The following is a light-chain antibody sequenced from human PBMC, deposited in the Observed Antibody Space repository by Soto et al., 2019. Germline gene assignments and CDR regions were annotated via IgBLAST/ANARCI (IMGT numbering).Light chain of an antibody. V-gene: IGKV4-1*01. CDR2: WAF. J-gene: IGKJ3*01. Sequence: DIVMTKSPDSLAGSLGEGATINCKSSQRVLYSSNNRNYLAWYQQKPGQPPKLLIYWAFTRESGVPDRLSGSGFGKNLPLTISSLQAEDGAVYYCQQYYSTPFAFGPGNKVDIK. CDR3: QQYYSTPFA. CDR1: QRVLYSSNNRNY.